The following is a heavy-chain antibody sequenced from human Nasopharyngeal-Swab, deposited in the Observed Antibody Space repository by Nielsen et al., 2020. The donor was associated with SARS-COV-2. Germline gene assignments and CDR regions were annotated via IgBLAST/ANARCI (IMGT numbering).Heavy chain of an antibody. CDR2: IYSDGST. CDR3: AGKYSNGWYRF. CDR1: GFTVSSNY. D-gene: IGHD6-19*01. J-gene: IGHJ4*02. Sequence: GESLKISCEASGFTVSSNYMSWVRQAPGKGLERVSVIYSDGSTSYADSVKGRFTISRDKSKNTLYLQMNSLRTEDTAVYYCAGKYSNGWYRFWGQGTLVTVSS. V-gene: IGHV3-53*01.